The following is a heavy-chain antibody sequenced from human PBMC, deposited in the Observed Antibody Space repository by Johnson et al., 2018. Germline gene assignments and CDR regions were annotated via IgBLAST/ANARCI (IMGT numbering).Heavy chain of an antibody. Sequence: QVQLVESGGGVVQPGRSLRLSCAASGFTFSSYGMHWVRQAPGKGLEWVAVIWYDGSNKYYADSVKGRFTISRDNSKNTLYLQMNSLRAEDTAVYYCARARSWGVQLYYYYYGMDVWGRGTKVTVSS. D-gene: IGHD5-18*01. CDR2: IWYDGSNK. J-gene: IGHJ6*02. V-gene: IGHV3-33*08. CDR3: ARARSWGVQLYYYYYGMDV. CDR1: GFTFSSYG.